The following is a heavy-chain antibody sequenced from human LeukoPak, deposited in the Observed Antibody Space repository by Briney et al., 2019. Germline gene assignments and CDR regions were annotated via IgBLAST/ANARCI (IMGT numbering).Heavy chain of an antibody. CDR2: INPSGGST. J-gene: IGHJ4*02. CDR1: GYTFTNYD. D-gene: IGHD6-19*01. Sequence: GASVKVSCKASGYTFTNYDINWVRQAPGQGLEWMGIINPSGGSTSYAQKFQGRVTMTRDMSTSTVYMELSSLRSEDTAVYYCARDYGITVAGAYFDYWGQGTLVTVSS. CDR3: ARDYGITVAGAYFDY. V-gene: IGHV1-46*01.